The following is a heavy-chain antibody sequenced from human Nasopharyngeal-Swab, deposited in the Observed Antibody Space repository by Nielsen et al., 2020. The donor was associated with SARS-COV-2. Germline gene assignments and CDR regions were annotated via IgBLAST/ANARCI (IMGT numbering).Heavy chain of an antibody. CDR1: GFTFNDYS. Sequence: GESLKISCAASGFTFNDYSMNWVRQAPGKGLEWVSYISSSSTIYYADSVKGRFTISRDNAKSSLYLQLNSLRDEDTAVYYCARDLRYCSSTSCSYYYYGMDVWGQGTTVTVSS. D-gene: IGHD2-2*01. V-gene: IGHV3-48*02. CDR2: ISSSSTI. J-gene: IGHJ6*02. CDR3: ARDLRYCSSTSCSYYYYGMDV.